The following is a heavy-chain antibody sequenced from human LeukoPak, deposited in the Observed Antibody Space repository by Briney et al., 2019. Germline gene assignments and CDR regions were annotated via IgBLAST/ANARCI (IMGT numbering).Heavy chain of an antibody. CDR3: ARDPSNWNRLDV. Sequence: PSETLSLTCTVSGGSISSGDYYWSWIRQPPGKGLEWIGYIYYSGSTYYNPSLKSRVTISVDTSKNQFSLKLSSVTAADTAVYYCARDPSNWNRLDVWGKGTTVTVSS. J-gene: IGHJ6*04. CDR1: GGSISSGDYY. V-gene: IGHV4-30-4*08. D-gene: IGHD1/OR15-1a*01. CDR2: IYYSGST.